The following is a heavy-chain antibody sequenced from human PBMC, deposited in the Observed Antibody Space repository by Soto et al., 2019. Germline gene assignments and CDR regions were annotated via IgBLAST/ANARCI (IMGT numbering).Heavy chain of an antibody. CDR1: GYTFTSYG. CDR2: ISAYNGNT. Sequence: ASVKVSCKASGYTFTSYGISWVRQAPGQGLEWMGWISAYNGNTNYAQKLQGRVTMTTDTSTSTAYMELRGLRSDDTAVYYCARDEGANIVVVVADTRFDYCGQRTLVTVSS. D-gene: IGHD2-15*01. V-gene: IGHV1-18*04. J-gene: IGHJ4*02. CDR3: ARDEGANIVVVVADTRFDY.